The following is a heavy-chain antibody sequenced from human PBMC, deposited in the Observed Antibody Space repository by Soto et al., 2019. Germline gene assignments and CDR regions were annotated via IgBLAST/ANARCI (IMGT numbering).Heavy chain of an antibody. CDR2: INAGNGNT. V-gene: IGHV1-3*01. CDR3: ARDPSYYYDSSGNELNGDY. J-gene: IGHJ4*02. Sequence: GASVKVSCKASGYTFTSYAMHWVRQAPGQRLEWMGWINAGNGNTKYSQKFQGRVTITRDTSASTAYMELSSLRSEDTAVYYCARDPSYYYDSSGNELNGDYSGQATLVTVSS. CDR1: GYTFTSYA. D-gene: IGHD3-22*01.